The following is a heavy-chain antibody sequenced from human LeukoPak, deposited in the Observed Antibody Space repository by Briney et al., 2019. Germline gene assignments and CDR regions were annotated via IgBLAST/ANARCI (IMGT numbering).Heavy chain of an antibody. CDR1: GFTFSSYA. J-gene: IGHJ4*02. V-gene: IGHV3-23*01. CDR2: ISGSGSNT. Sequence: GGSLRLSCAASGFTFSSYAMSWVRQAPGKGLEWVSTISGSGSNTYYADSVKGRFTVSRDNSKNTLYLQMDSLRAEDTAVYYCAKDWPSYSSSWYFDYWGQGTLVTVSS. CDR3: AKDWPSYSSSWYFDY. D-gene: IGHD6-13*01.